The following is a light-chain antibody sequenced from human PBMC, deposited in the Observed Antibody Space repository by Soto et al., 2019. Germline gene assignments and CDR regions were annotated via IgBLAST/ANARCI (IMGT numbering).Light chain of an antibody. J-gene: IGLJ3*02. V-gene: IGLV2-11*01. Sequence: QSALTQPRSVSVSPGQSVTISCTGTSSDVGGYNYVSWYQQHPGKAPKLMIYDVSKRPSGVPDRFSGSKSGNTASLTISGLQAEDEADYYCCSYAGSYIHWVFGGGTKLTVL. CDR1: SSDVGGYNY. CDR2: DVS. CDR3: CSYAGSYIHWV.